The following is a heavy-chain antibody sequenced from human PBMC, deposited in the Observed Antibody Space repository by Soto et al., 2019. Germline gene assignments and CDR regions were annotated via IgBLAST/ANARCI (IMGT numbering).Heavy chain of an antibody. Sequence: EVQMLESGGGLVQPGGSLRLSCAASGFTFTSYPLSWVRQAPGKGLEWVSAISGSDGSTFYPDSVKGRFTISRDDSKNTLYLQMNSLRAEDTAVYYCAKGPGMYSDFDCWGQGTLVTVSS. CDR1: GFTFTSYP. V-gene: IGHV3-23*01. CDR3: AKGPGMYSDFDC. D-gene: IGHD2-8*01. J-gene: IGHJ4*02. CDR2: ISGSDGST.